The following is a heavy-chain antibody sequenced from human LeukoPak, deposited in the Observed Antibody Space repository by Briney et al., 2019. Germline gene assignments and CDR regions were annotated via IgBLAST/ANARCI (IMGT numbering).Heavy chain of an antibody. Sequence: PGGSLRLSCAAAGFTFSDHYMDWVRQAPGKVREWGGRTRNKANSYSTEYAASGKGRFTISRDDSKNSLCLQRNRLKTEYTAVYYCASGGSYVAFDIWGDGRIVAVSS. V-gene: IGHV3-72*01. CDR1: GFTFSDHY. CDR3: ASGGSYVAFDI. J-gene: IGHJ3*02. CDR2: TRNKANSYST. D-gene: IGHD1-26*01.